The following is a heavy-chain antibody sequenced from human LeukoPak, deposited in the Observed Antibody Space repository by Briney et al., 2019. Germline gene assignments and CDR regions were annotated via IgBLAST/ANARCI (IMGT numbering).Heavy chain of an antibody. V-gene: IGHV3-23*01. CDR1: GFTFSSYA. CDR2: ISGSGGST. Sequence: PGGSLRLSCAASGFTFSSYAMSWVRQAPGKGLEWVSAISGSGGSTYYADSVKGRFTISRDNSKNTLYLQMNSLRAEDTAVYYCAKESYIVVVVAATRSHFDYWGQGTLATVSS. CDR3: AKESYIVVVVAATRSHFDY. D-gene: IGHD2-15*01. J-gene: IGHJ4*02.